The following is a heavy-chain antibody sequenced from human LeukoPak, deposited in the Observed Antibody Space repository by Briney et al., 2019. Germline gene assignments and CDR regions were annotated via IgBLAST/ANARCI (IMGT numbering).Heavy chain of an antibody. V-gene: IGHV3-48*01. CDR1: GFTFSSYA. J-gene: IGHJ6*02. D-gene: IGHD3-10*01. CDR3: ARAPYYYGSGSQYGMDV. Sequence: GGSLRLSCAASGFTFSSYAMSWVRQAPGKGLEWVSYISSSSSTIYYADSVKGRFTISRDNAKNSLYLQMNSLRAEDTAVYYCARAPYYYGSGSQYGMDVWGQGTTVTVSS. CDR2: ISSSSSTI.